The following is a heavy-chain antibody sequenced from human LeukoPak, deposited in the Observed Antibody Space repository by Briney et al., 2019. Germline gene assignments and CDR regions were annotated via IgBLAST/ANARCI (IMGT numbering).Heavy chain of an antibody. Sequence: GGSLRLSCAVSGFSVSTHFMTWVRQAPGKGLEWVSVIYGGTVTYYPDSVKGRFTISRDISKNTLFLQMNRLRAEDTAMYFCARWMVNQPSVMDYWGQGIMVTVSS. CDR2: IYGGTVT. D-gene: IGHD1-14*01. J-gene: IGHJ4*02. CDR1: GFSVSTHF. V-gene: IGHV3-53*01. CDR3: ARWMVNQPSVMDY.